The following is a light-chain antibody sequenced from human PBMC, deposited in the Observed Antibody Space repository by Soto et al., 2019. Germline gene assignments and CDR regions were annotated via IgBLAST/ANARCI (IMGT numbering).Light chain of an antibody. CDR3: QQYNYWPPLT. Sequence: EIVLTQSPGTLSLSPGERATLSCRASQSVSSNLAWYQQKPGRAPRLLIYDASTRATGVPARFSGSGSGTEFTLTINGLQSEDFAVYYCQQYNYWPPLTFGGGTKVDIK. CDR1: QSVSSN. V-gene: IGKV3-15*01. J-gene: IGKJ4*01. CDR2: DAS.